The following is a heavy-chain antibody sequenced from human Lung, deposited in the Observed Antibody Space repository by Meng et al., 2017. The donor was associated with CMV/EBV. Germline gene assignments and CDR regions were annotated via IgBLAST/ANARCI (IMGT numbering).Heavy chain of an antibody. CDR3: AKGGDSSGTYAMDV. CDR1: GFTFSSYA. D-gene: IGHD3-22*01. CDR2: IRFDGTNK. Sequence: SXAASGFTFSSYAMHWVRQAPGKGLEWVANIRFDGTNKYHADSVKGRFTISRDNSKNTLYLQMNSLRAEDTAVYYCAKGGDSSGTYAMDVWGQGXTXTVSS. J-gene: IGHJ6*02. V-gene: IGHV3-30*02.